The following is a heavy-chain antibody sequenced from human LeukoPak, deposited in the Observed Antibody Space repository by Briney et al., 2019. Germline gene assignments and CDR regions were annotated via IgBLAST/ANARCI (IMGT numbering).Heavy chain of an antibody. CDR1: GFTVSSNY. Sequence: GGSLRLSCAASGFTVSSNYMSWVRQAPGKGLEWVSVVYSGGSTYYADSVKGRFTISRDTSKNTLYLQMNSLRAEDTAVYYCARDEYYYYYMDVWGKGTTVTVSS. CDR3: ARDEYYYYYMDV. V-gene: IGHV3-53*05. J-gene: IGHJ6*03. CDR2: VYSGGST.